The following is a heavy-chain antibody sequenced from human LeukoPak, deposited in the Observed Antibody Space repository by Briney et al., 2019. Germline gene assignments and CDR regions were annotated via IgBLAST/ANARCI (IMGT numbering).Heavy chain of an antibody. D-gene: IGHD3-22*01. CDR2: IIPIFGTP. J-gene: IGHJ4*02. V-gene: IGHV1-69*13. CDR3: ASLTYYYDSSGYYYSPYFDY. CDR1: GGTVTTYT. Sequence: ASVKVSCKASGGTVTTYTLTWVRQAPGQGLEWMGGIIPIFGTPNYAQKFQGRVTITADESTSTAYMELSSLRSEDTAVYYCASLTYYYDSSGYYYSPYFDYWGQGTLVTVSS.